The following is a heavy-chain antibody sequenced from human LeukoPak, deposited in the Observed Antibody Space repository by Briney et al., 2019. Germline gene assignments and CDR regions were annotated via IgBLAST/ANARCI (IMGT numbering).Heavy chain of an antibody. CDR3: ARGGTAGTPRDFDI. V-gene: IGHV5-51*01. Sequence: GESLKISCKGSGYSFTSYWIAWVRQMPGEGLEWMGITYPGDFDTRYSPSFQGQVTIAADKSITTAFLQWSSLKASDTAMYYCARGGTAGTPRDFDIWGQGTMVTVSS. CDR2: TYPGDFDT. D-gene: IGHD1-1*01. J-gene: IGHJ3*02. CDR1: GYSFTSYW.